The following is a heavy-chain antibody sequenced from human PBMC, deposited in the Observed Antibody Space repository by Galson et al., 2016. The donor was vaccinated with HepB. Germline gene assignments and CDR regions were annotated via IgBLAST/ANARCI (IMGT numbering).Heavy chain of an antibody. CDR2: IIPMRDTA. Sequence: SVKVSCKASGGTFNYFAVAWVRQAPGQGLEWMGRIIPMRDTANYAQKFHGRVTITADKSTNIVFMELRTLISEDTAVYYCARDLGDDYVWGSYQTNWGQGTLVTVSS. J-gene: IGHJ4*02. CDR3: ARDLGDDYVWGSYQTN. CDR1: GGTFNYFA. D-gene: IGHD3-16*02. V-gene: IGHV1-69*04.